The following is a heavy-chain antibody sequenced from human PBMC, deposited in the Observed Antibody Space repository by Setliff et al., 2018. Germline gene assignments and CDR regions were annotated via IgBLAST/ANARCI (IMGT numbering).Heavy chain of an antibody. J-gene: IGHJ4*02. D-gene: IGHD1-1*01. CDR3: ARTGTYRYFDY. CDR1: GDSISSGNW. CDR2: INHSGNT. V-gene: IGHV4-4*02. Sequence: SETLSLTCAVSGDSISSGNWWSWVRQPPEKGLEWIGEINHSGNTNYNSSLRSRVTISVDTSKNQFSLKLSSVTAADTAVYYCARTGTYRYFDYWGQGTLVTVSS.